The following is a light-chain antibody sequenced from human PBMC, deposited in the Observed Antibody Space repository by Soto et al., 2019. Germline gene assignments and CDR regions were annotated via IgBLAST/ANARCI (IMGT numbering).Light chain of an antibody. CDR2: DVS. CDR1: SSDVGGYNY. CDR3: SSYTSSSFVV. V-gene: IGLV2-14*01. J-gene: IGLJ2*01. Sequence: QSVLTQPASVSGSPGQSITISCTGTSSDVGGYNYVSWYQQHSGKAPKLMIYDVSNRPSGVSNRFSGSKSGNTASLTISGLQAEDEADYYCSSYTSSSFVVFGGGTKVTVL.